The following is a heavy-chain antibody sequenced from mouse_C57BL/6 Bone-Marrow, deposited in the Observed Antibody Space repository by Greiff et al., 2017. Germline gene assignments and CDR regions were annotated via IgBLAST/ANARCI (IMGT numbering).Heavy chain of an antibody. J-gene: IGHJ4*01. CDR3: ARFLRPRYAMDY. CDR1: GYTFTSYW. Sequence: VKLQHPGAELVKPGASVKMSCKASGYTFTSYWITWVKQRPGQGLEWIGDIYPGSGSTNYNEKFKSKATLTVDTSSSTAYMQLSSLTSEDSAVYYCARFLRPRYAMDYWGQGTSVTVSS. CDR2: IYPGSGST. V-gene: IGHV1-55*01. D-gene: IGHD1-1*01.